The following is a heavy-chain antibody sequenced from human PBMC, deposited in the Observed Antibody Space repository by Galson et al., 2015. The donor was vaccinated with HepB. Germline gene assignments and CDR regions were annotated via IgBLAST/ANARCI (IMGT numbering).Heavy chain of an antibody. CDR3: AREEGLRYSSSSGFDY. J-gene: IGHJ4*02. CDR2: TYYRSKWYN. Sequence: CAISGDSVSSNSAAWNWIRQSPSRGLEWLGRTYYRSKWYNDYAVSVKSRITINPDTSKNQFSLQLNSVTPEDTAVYYCAREEGLRYSSSSGFDYWGQGTLVTVSS. V-gene: IGHV6-1*01. D-gene: IGHD6-6*01. CDR1: GDSVSSNSAA.